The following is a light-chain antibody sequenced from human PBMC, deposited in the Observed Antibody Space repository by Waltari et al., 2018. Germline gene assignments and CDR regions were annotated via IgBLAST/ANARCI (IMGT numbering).Light chain of an antibody. CDR2: KVS. CDR1: QSLVFSDGNIY. CDR3: MQATHWPYT. J-gene: IGKJ2*01. Sequence: DAVMTQSPLSLPVTLGQPASIPCRSSQSLVFSDGNIYLNWFQQRPDQSPRRLIYKVSNRDSGVPDRFSGSGSGTDFTLKISRVEAEDVGGVYYCMQATHWPYTFGQGTKLEIK. V-gene: IGKV2-30*01.